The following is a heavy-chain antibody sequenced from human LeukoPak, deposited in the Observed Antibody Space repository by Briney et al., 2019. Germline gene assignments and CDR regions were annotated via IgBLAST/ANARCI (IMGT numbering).Heavy chain of an antibody. D-gene: IGHD6-19*01. CDR2: ISAYNGNT. CDR3: ARDGGYSSGWYEVDWFDP. V-gene: IGHV1-18*01. Sequence: GVSVKVSCKASGYTFTSYGISWVRQAPGQGLEWMGWISAYNGNTNYAQKLQGRVTMTTDTSTSTAYMELRSLRSDDTAVYYCARDGGYSSGWYEVDWFDPWGQGTLVTVSS. J-gene: IGHJ5*02. CDR1: GYTFTSYG.